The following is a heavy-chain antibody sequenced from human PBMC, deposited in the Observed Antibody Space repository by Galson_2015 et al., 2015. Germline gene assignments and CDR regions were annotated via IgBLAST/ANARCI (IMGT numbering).Heavy chain of an antibody. CDR2: INSDGSST. V-gene: IGHV3-74*01. CDR3: ARAPITMIVVVTGGAFDI. J-gene: IGHJ3*02. Sequence: SLRLSCAASGFTFSSYWMHWVRQAPGKGLVWVSRINSDGSSTSYADSVKGRFTISRDNAKNTLYLQMNSLRAEDTAVYYCARAPITMIVVVTGGAFDIWGQGTMVTVSS. D-gene: IGHD3-22*01. CDR1: GFTFSSYW.